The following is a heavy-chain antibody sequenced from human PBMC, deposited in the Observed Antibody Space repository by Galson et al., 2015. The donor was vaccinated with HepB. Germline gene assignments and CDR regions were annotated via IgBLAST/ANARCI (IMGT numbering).Heavy chain of an antibody. J-gene: IGHJ5*02. V-gene: IGHV3-73*01. CDR3: TRHLSWFDP. Sequence: SLRLSCAASGFTFSGSAMNWVRQASGRGLEWVGRIRSKANSYATAYAASVKGRFTTSRDDSKNTAYLQMNSLKTEDTAVYYCTRHLSWFDPWGQGTLVTVSS. CDR2: IRSKANSYAT. CDR1: GFTFSGSA.